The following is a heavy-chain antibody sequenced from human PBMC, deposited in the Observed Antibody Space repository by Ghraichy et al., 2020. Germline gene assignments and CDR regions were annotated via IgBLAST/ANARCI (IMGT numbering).Heavy chain of an antibody. CDR3: ARVRAGNYDVWSGYHHGMDV. Sequence: ASVKVSCKASGFTLSVYYLHWVRQAPGQGLEWMGRINLNSGGTNYAQKFQGRVIMIRDTSISTASMELRGLRSDDTAVYYCARVRAGNYDVWSGYHHGMDVWGQGTTVTVSS. CDR1: GFTLSVYY. CDR2: INLNSGGT. J-gene: IGHJ6*02. V-gene: IGHV1-2*06. D-gene: IGHD3-3*01.